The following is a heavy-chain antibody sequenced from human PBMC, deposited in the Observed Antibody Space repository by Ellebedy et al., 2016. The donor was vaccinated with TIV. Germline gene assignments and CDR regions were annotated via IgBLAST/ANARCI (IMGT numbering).Heavy chain of an antibody. CDR3: ARHLRLAAAGSFDY. J-gene: IGHJ4*02. Sequence: SETLSLXXTVSGGSIGRSSYYWGWIRQPPGKGLEWFGSIYYSGSTYYNPSLKSRVTISVDTSKNQFSLKLSSVTAADTAVYYCARHLRLAAAGSFDYWGQGTLVTVSS. CDR2: IYYSGST. D-gene: IGHD6-13*01. CDR1: GGSIGRSSYY. V-gene: IGHV4-39*01.